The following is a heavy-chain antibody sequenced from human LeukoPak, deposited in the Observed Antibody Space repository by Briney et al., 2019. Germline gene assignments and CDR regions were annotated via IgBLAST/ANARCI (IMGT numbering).Heavy chain of an antibody. D-gene: IGHD3-22*01. CDR1: GFTFSNYW. J-gene: IGHJ6*02. CDR2: ISSSSTTI. CDR3: ARDGYYYDSRGYYYYNGMDV. V-gene: IGHV3-48*04. Sequence: GGSLRLSCVASGFTFSNYWMRWVRQAPGKGLEWVSFISSSSTTIYYTESVKGRFTISRDNAKNSLYLQMNSLRAEDTAVYYCARDGYYYDSRGYYYYNGMDVWGQGTTVTVSS.